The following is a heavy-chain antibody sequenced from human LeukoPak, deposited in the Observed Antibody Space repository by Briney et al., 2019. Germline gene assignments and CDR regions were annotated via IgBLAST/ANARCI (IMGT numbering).Heavy chain of an antibody. V-gene: IGHV4-59*08. D-gene: IGHD2/OR15-2a*01. CDR3: AGHHPRNTVDF. Sequence: SETLSLTCTVSGLPLSSYHWIWLRPPPGKGLEWIAYISDIGSINYNPSLKSRVTISLDTSKNQISLKLSSVTAADTAVYYCAGHHPRNTVDFWGQGTLVTVSS. CDR1: GLPLSSYH. CDR2: ISDIGSI. J-gene: IGHJ4*02.